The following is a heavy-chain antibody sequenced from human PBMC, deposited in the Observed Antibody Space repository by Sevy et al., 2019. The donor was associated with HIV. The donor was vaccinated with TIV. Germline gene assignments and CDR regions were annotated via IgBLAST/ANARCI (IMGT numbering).Heavy chain of an antibody. D-gene: IGHD4-17*01. V-gene: IGHV4-59*08. CDR1: GGSISGSS. Sequence: SETLSLTCTVTGGSISGSSWSWIRQPPGKGLEWIGNVLASAITNYNPSLKSRFTISLDTSEVQSSLNLNSVTAADTAVYYCARHGAYGDYVPNDPPLDYWGRGILVTVSS. CDR3: ARHGAYGDYVPNDPPLDY. J-gene: IGHJ4*01. CDR2: VLASAIT.